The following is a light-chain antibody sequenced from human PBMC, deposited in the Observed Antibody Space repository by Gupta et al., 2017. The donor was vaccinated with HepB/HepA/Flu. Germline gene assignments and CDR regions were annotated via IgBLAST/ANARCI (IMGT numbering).Light chain of an antibody. CDR2: GIS. J-gene: IGKJ3*01. CDR3: LQDDSWPIT. V-gene: IGKV3-15*01. Sequence: EIVMTQSPVTLSVSPGETSTLYCRASQSISANFAWYQQRPGQAPRLLVYGISTRASAIPARFSGSGSGTEFTLSISKLQSEDSAIYFCLQDDSWPITFGRGTQVDI. CDR1: QSISAN.